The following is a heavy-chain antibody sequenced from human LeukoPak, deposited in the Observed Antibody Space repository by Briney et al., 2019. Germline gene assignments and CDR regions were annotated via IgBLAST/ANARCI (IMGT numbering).Heavy chain of an antibody. CDR1: GFTFSSYV. Sequence: GRSLRLSCAASGFTFSSYVMHWVRQAPGKGLEWVAVISYDGSNKYYADSVKGRFTISRDNSKNTLYLQMNSLRAEDTAVYYCARDRDSSSTHFDYWGQGTLVTVSS. D-gene: IGHD6-13*01. J-gene: IGHJ4*02. CDR2: ISYDGSNK. CDR3: ARDRDSSSTHFDY. V-gene: IGHV3-30*01.